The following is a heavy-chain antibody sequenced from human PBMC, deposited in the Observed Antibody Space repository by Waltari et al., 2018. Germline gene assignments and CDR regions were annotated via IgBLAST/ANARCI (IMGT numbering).Heavy chain of an antibody. J-gene: IGHJ2*01. V-gene: IGHV1-2*06. D-gene: IGHD1-7*01. Sequence: QVQLVQSGAEVKKPGASVKVSCKASGYTFTGYYMHWVRQAPGQGLAWMGRINPMSVGTNYAQRFQGRVTMTRDTSISTAYMERSRLRSDDTAVYYCASYNWNYGPWYFDLWGRDTLVTVSS. CDR3: ASYNWNYGPWYFDL. CDR1: GYTFTGYY. CDR2: INPMSVGT.